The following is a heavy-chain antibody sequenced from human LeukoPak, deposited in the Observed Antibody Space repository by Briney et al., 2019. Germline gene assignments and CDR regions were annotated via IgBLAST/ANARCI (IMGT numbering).Heavy chain of an antibody. CDR3: ARVVQSTDSSGFYLPEYFQH. CDR2: IHTSGST. CDR1: GGSTSSYY. D-gene: IGHD3-22*01. Sequence: PSETLSLTCTVSGGSTSSYYWSWIRQPAGKGLEWIGRIHTSGSTNYNPSLKSRVTMSVDTSKNQFSLKLRSVTAADTAVYYCARVVQSTDSSGFYLPEYFQHWGQGTLVTVSS. V-gene: IGHV4-4*07. J-gene: IGHJ1*01.